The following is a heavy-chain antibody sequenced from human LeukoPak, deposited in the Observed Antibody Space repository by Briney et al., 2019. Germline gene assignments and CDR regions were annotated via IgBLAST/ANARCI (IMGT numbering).Heavy chain of an antibody. CDR2: ITGSGDTT. V-gene: IGHV3-23*01. D-gene: IGHD6-13*01. CDR3: VKDYSTIAAAANPLFDY. CDR1: GFTFSSYA. Sequence: GGSLRLSCAASGFTFSSYAVTWVRQAPGKGLEWVSGITGSGDTTFYADSVKGRFTISRDNSKNTLYLQTHSLRAEDTAVYYCVKDYSTIAAAANPLFDYWGQGALVTVSS. J-gene: IGHJ4*02.